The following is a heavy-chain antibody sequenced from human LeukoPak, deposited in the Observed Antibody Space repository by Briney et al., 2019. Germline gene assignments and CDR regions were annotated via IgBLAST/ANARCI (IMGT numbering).Heavy chain of an antibody. V-gene: IGHV3-7*03. CDR2: IKQDGSEK. D-gene: IGHD3-3*01. Sequence: GGSLRLSCAASGFTFSSYWMSWVRQAPGKGLEWVANIKQDGSEKYYVDSVKGRFTISRDNAKNSLYLQMNSLRAEDTAVYYCARAPFIYDLWSGYRRYNWFDPWGQGTLVTVSS. CDR1: GFTFSSYW. CDR3: ARAPFIYDLWSGYRRYNWFDP. J-gene: IGHJ5*02.